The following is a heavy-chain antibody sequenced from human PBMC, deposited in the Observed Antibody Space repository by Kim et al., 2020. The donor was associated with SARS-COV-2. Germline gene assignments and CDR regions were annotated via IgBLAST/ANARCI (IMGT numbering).Heavy chain of an antibody. V-gene: IGHV3-23*05. D-gene: IGHD1-7*01. CDR1: GFMFSSYA. CDR3: AKPGNPNWNCLSIPYYFRMDV. J-gene: IGHJ6*02. CDR2: ISSSGLNT. Sequence: GGSLRLSCAASGFMFSSYAMNWVRQGPGKGLEWVSVISSSGLNTNYAHSVKGRFTISRDNSKNTVYLQMNGLRAEDTAVYYCAKPGNPNWNCLSIPYYFRMDVWGQGTPVTVSS.